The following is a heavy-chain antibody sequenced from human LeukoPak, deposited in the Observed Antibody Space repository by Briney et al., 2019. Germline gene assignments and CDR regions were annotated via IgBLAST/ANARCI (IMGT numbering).Heavy chain of an antibody. J-gene: IGHJ3*02. Sequence: SETLSLTCAVYGGSFSGYYWSWIRQPPGKGLEWIGEINHSGSTNYNPSLRSRVTISVDTSKNQSSLKLSSVTAADTAVYYCARGACSSTSCYGLDIWGQGTMVTVSS. CDR1: GGSFSGYY. CDR3: ARGACSSTSCYGLDI. V-gene: IGHV4-34*01. CDR2: INHSGST. D-gene: IGHD2-2*01.